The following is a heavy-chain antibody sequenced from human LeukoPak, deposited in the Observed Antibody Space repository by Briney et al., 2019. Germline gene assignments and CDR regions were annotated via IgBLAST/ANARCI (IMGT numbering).Heavy chain of an antibody. CDR2: ISYDGSNK. D-gene: IGHD2-2*01. CDR1: GFTFSSYG. Sequence: GGSLRLSCAASGFTFSSYGMHWVRQAPGKGLEWVAVISYDGSNKYYADSVKGRFTISRDNSKNTLYLQMNSLRAEDTAVYYCAGLGYCSSSSCYGGHGMDVWGQGTTVSVSS. CDR3: AGLGYCSSSSCYGGHGMDV. J-gene: IGHJ6*02. V-gene: IGHV3-30*03.